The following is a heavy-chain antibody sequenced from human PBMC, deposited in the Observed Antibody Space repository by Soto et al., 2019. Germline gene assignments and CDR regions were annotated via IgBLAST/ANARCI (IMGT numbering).Heavy chain of an antibody. Sequence: QVQLVQSGAEVKKPGASVKVSCKASGYTFTSYYMHWVRQAPGQGLEWMGIINPSGGRTSYAQKFQGRVTMTRDKSTSTVYMELSSLRSEDTAVYYCARWNSGALSYFDLWGRGTLVTVSS. J-gene: IGHJ2*01. CDR1: GYTFTSYY. D-gene: IGHD1-26*01. CDR3: ARWNSGALSYFDL. V-gene: IGHV1-46*01. CDR2: INPSGGRT.